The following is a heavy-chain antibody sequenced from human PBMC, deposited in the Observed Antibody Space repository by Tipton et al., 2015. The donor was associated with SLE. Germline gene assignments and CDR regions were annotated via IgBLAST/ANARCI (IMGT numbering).Heavy chain of an antibody. Sequence: LRLSCTVSSGSISSYYWSWIRQPPGKGLEWIGYIYYSGSTNYNPSLKSRVTISVDTSKNQFSLNLSSVTAADTAVYYCARETTGDTYYYYGMDVWGQGTTVTVSS. CDR3: ARETTGDTYYYYGMDV. CDR2: IYYSGST. D-gene: IGHD7-27*01. V-gene: IGHV4-59*01. CDR1: SGSISSYY. J-gene: IGHJ6*02.